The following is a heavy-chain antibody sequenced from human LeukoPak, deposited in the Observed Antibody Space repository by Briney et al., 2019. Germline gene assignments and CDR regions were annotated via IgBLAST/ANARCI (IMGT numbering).Heavy chain of an antibody. J-gene: IGHJ4*02. CDR2: ISGSGGST. D-gene: IGHD2-15*01. Sequence: GGPLDLSCAASGFPFSSYAMSWVRQAQGKGLEWVSAISGSGGSTYYADSVKGRFTISRDNSKNTLYLQMNSLRAEDTAVYYCAKAHLYCSGGSCYSDPFDYWGQGTLVTVSS. CDR3: AKAHLYCSGGSCYSDPFDY. V-gene: IGHV3-23*01. CDR1: GFPFSSYA.